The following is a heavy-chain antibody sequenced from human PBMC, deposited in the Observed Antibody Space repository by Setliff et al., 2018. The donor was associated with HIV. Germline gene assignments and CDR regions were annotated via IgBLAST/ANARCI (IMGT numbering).Heavy chain of an antibody. Sequence: GGSLRLSXAASGFIFSRSCMSXXRQAPGKGLEWVATIKQDESEMQXXDSVXGRFTISRXNAKXXLYLQMNSPXAEAPAVYXXXXXXXVDSVYRPFHIWGQGTMVTVSS. CDR1: GFIFSRSC. CDR2: IKQDESEM. D-gene: IGHD1-26*01. CDR3: XXXXXVDSVYRPFHI. J-gene: IGHJ3*02. V-gene: IGHV3-7*03.